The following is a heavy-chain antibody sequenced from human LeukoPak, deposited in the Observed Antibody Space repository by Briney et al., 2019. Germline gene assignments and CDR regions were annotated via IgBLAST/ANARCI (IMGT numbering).Heavy chain of an antibody. CDR3: VVTRTRGDH. V-gene: IGHV3-7*03. Sequence: GGSLRLFCAASGFTLRNYWMTWVRQAPGKGLEWVANINQEGNDKYYVDSVKGRFTISRDNTKNPLFLQMNSLRAEDTAVYYCVVTRTRGDHWGQGTLVTVSS. J-gene: IGHJ4*02. CDR2: INQEGNDK. D-gene: IGHD4-23*01. CDR1: GFTLRNYW.